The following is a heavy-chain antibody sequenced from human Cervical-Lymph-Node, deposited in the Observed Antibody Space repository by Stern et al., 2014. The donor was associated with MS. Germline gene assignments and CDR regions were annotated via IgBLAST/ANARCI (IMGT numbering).Heavy chain of an antibody. CDR3: AREGEKASTTAFDS. J-gene: IGHJ4*02. D-gene: IGHD3-16*01. Sequence: VQLVESGGGAVQPGKSLRLSCAASGFTFRNYAMHWVRQAPGKGLEWVAVLSHDGNEKYYADSLRGRFTISRDNSRNTLYLQMNSLGADDTAVYYCAREGEKASTTAFDSWGQGTLVTVS. CDR1: GFTFRNYA. CDR2: LSHDGNEK. V-gene: IGHV3-30*01.